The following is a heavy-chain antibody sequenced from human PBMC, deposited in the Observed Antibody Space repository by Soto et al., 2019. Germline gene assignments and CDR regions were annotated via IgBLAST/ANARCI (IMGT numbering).Heavy chain of an antibody. CDR3: ARGEVVAPFDY. V-gene: IGHV3-74*01. D-gene: IGHD2-15*01. J-gene: IGHJ4*02. CDR1: GFTFSSYW. CDR2: INSDGSST. Sequence: HPGGSLRLSCAASGFTFSSYWMHWVRQAPGKGLVWVSRINSDGSSTSYADPVKGRFTISRDNAKNALYLQMNSLRAEDTAVYYCARGEVVAPFDYWGQGTLVTVSS.